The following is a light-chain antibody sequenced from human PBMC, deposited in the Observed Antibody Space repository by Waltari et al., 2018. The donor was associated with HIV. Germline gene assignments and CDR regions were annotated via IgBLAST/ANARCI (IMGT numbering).Light chain of an antibody. Sequence: QSVLTQPPSASGTPGQRVAIPCPGSSSNIGRNYVYWYQQVPGAAPKLLLYRKNQRHSGVPDRFSGSKSGASASLAISGLRSDDEADYYCAAWDDSLKNYVFGTGTRVTVL. J-gene: IGLJ1*01. CDR2: RKN. CDR3: AAWDDSLKNYV. V-gene: IGLV1-47*01. CDR1: SSNIGRNY.